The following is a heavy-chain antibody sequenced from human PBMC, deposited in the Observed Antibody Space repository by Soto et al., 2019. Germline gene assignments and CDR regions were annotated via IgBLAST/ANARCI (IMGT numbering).Heavy chain of an antibody. V-gene: IGHV3-33*01. CDR1: GFTFSSYG. D-gene: IGHD6-13*01. CDR2: IWYDGSNK. J-gene: IGHJ1*01. Sequence: GGSLRLSCAASGFTFSSYGMHWVRQAPGKGLEWVAVIWYDGSNKYYADSVKGRFTISRDNSKNTLYLQMNSLRAEDTAVYYCARDRGGSSWYRKSAEYFQHWGQGTLVTVSS. CDR3: ARDRGGSSWYRKSAEYFQH.